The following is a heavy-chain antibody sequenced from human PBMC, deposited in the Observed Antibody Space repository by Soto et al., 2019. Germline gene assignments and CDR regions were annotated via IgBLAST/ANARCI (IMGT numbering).Heavy chain of an antibody. CDR3: AKMEVSYYYMVV. CDR1: GASISNYY. Sequence: PSETLSLTCTVSGASISNYYWSWIRQAPGKGLEWIAYLYHRGSSKYNPSLQSRVTMSLDPSKNQFSLRLTSVTAADTAIYYCAKMEVSYYYMVVWGGGTPVTVSS. J-gene: IGHJ6*03. CDR2: LYHRGSS. V-gene: IGHV4-59*08. D-gene: IGHD1-1*01.